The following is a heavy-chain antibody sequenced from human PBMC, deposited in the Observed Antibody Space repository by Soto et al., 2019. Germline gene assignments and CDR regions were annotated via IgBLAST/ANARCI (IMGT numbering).Heavy chain of an antibody. J-gene: IGHJ4*02. Sequence: GGSLRVPWAASEFTFGDLCVRRVRHAPGKGLVWVSRINSDGSSTSYAGSVKGRFTISRDNAKNTLYLQMNSLRAEDTAVYYCVRTSLVVAAATREDYWGQGTLVTVSS. CDR2: INSDGSST. V-gene: IGHV3-74*01. CDR1: EFTFGDLC. CDR3: VRTSLVVAAATREDY. D-gene: IGHD2-15*01.